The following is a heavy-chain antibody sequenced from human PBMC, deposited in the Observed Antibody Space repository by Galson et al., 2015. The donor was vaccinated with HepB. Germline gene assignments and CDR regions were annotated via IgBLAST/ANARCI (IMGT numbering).Heavy chain of an antibody. CDR2: VWYDGSNK. J-gene: IGHJ4*02. V-gene: IGHV3-33*01. Sequence: SLRLSCAASGFSFSTYDMHWVRQAPGKRLEWVAVVWYDGSNKYYADSVKGRFTISRDNSKNTMYLQMNSLRAEDTAVYYCASGGGSHEWGQGTLVTVSS. CDR3: ASGGGSHE. CDR1: GFSFSTYD. D-gene: IGHD1-26*01.